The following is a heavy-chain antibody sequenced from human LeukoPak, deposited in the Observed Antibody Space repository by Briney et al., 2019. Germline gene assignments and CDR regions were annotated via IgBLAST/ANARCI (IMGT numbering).Heavy chain of an antibody. CDR2: IYYRGST. Sequence: PSETLSLTCTVSGGSISSSSYYWGWIRQPPGKGLEWIGSIYYRGSTYYNPSLKSRVTISVDTSKNQFSLKLSSVTAADTAMYYCARVEYYYYYMDVWGKGTTVTVSS. CDR1: GGSISSSSYY. CDR3: ARVEYYYYYMDV. J-gene: IGHJ6*03. V-gene: IGHV4-39*07.